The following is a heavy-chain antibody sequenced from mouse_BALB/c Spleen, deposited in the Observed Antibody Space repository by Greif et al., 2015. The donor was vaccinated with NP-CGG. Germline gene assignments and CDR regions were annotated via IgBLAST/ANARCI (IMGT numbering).Heavy chain of an antibody. CDR2: ILPGSGST. J-gene: IGHJ1*01. CDR1: GYTFSSYW. Sequence: VQGVESGAELMKPGASVKISCKATGYTFSSYWIEWVKQRPGHGLEWIGEILPGSGSTNYNEKFKGKATFTADTSSNTAYMQLSSLTSEDSAVYYCARTNYYGSSYRYFDVWGAGTTVTVSS. CDR3: ARTNYYGSSYRYFDV. D-gene: IGHD1-1*01. V-gene: IGHV1-9*01.